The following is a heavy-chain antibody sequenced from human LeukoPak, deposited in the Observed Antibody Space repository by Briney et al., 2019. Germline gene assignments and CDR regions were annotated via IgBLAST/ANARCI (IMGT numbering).Heavy chain of an antibody. CDR3: ARDPLLPYSSGSNLALGGTHDAFDI. V-gene: IGHV3-7*01. Sequence: GGSLRLSCAASGFTFSSYWMSWVRQAPGKGLEWVANIKQDGSEKYYVDSEKGRFTSSRDNAKNSLYLQMTSLRAEDTAVYYCARDPLLPYSSGSNLALGGTHDAFDIWGQGTMVTVSS. D-gene: IGHD6-19*01. J-gene: IGHJ3*02. CDR1: GFTFSSYW. CDR2: IKQDGSEK.